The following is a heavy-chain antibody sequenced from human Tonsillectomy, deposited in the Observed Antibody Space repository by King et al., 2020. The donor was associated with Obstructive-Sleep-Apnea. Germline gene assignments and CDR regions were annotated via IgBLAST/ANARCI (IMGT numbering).Heavy chain of an antibody. Sequence: QLVQSGAEVKKPGASVKVSCKVSGYTLTEISMHWVRQAPGKGLEWMGGFDPEDGETIYAQKFQGRVTMTEDTSTDTAYMELSSLRSEDTAVYYCATARSPGVVVTAAMRGHWFDPWGQGTLVTVSS. D-gene: IGHD2-2*01. CDR1: GYTLTEIS. J-gene: IGHJ5*02. CDR2: FDPEDGET. CDR3: ATARSPGVVVTAAMRGHWFDP. V-gene: IGHV1-24*01.